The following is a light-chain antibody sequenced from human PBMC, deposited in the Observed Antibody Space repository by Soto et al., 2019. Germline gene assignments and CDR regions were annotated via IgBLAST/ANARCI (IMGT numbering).Light chain of an antibody. CDR3: QQYHSYWT. CDR1: QDISNY. V-gene: IGKV1-33*01. Sequence: DIQMTQSPSSLSASVGDRFTITCQASQDISNYLNWYQQKPGKAPKLLIYDASNLETGVPSRFSGSGSGTDFTFTISSLQPEDFSTYYCQQYHSYWTFGQGTKVDIK. CDR2: DAS. J-gene: IGKJ1*01.